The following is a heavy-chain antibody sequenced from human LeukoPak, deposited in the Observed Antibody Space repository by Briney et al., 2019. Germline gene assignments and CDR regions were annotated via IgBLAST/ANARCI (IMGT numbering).Heavy chain of an antibody. CDR3: AKVITIFGVLIGVDAFDI. D-gene: IGHD3-3*01. V-gene: IGHV3-9*01. Sequence: PGGSLRLSCAGSGFTFDNYGMHWVRQAPGKGLEWVSGISWNSGSLAYADSVKGRFTISRDNAKNSLYPQMNSLRAEDTALYYCAKVITIFGVLIGVDAFDIWGPGTMVTVSS. CDR1: GFTFDNYG. J-gene: IGHJ3*02. CDR2: ISWNSGSL.